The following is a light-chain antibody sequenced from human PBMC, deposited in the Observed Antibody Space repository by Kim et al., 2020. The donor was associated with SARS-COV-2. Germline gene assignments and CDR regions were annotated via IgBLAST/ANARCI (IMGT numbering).Light chain of an antibody. J-gene: IGLJ3*02. V-gene: IGLV1-44*01. CDR1: SSNIGSNT. Sequence: GQRVTISCSGSSSNIGSNTVIWYQQLPGTAPKLLIYSNTQRPSGVPDRFSGSKSGTSASLAISGLQSEDEADYYCAAWDDSLNGWVFGGGTQLTVL. CDR3: AAWDDSLNGWV. CDR2: SNT.